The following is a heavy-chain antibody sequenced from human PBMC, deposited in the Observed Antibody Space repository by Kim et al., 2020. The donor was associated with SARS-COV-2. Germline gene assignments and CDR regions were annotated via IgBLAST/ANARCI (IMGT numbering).Heavy chain of an antibody. Sequence: TDHNPSLKSRVTISEDTSKNRFSLKLTSVTAADTALYYCAGGRAYSSLNYWGQGTLVTVSS. CDR2: T. J-gene: IGHJ4*02. D-gene: IGHD6-19*01. CDR3: AGGRAYSSLNY. V-gene: IGHV4-59*09.